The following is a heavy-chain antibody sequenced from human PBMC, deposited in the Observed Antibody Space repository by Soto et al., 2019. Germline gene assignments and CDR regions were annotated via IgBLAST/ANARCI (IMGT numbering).Heavy chain of an antibody. CDR2: ISWDSGTI. D-gene: IGHD6-13*01. J-gene: IGHJ6*02. Sequence: EVQLVESGGGLVQPGRSLRLSCAASGFPFDDFAMHWVRQAPGKGLEWVSGISWDSGTIVYVDSVKGRFTISRDNAKKSLYLQMHSLRAEDTALYYCAKDMRGRSSSSRYYYGMDVWGQGTTVTVSS. CDR3: AKDMRGRSSSSRYYYGMDV. CDR1: GFPFDDFA. V-gene: IGHV3-9*01.